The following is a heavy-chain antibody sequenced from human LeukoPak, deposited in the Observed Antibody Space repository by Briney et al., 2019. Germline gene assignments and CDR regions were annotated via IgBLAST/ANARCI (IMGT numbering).Heavy chain of an antibody. CDR1: GGSISSINW. CDR3: VSGWGLWGGEY. V-gene: IGHV4-4*02. Sequence: SETLSLTCGVSGGSISSINWWCWVRQPPGRGLEWIGEIYHGGGRNYNPSLRSRVTMSLKKSKNQFSLMRTFVTAAATAMYIFVSGWGLWGGEYWGQGTLVTVSS. D-gene: IGHD3-16*01. CDR2: IYHGGGR. J-gene: IGHJ4*02.